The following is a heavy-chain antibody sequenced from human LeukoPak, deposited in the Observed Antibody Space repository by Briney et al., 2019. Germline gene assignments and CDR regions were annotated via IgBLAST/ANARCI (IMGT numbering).Heavy chain of an antibody. CDR3: ARAAYYDFWSGYYGY. V-gene: IGHV1-2*06. CDR2: INPNSGGT. J-gene: IGHJ4*02. Sequence: ASVKVSCKASGYTFTGYYMHWVRQAPGQGLKWMGRINPNSGGTNYAQKFQGRVTMTRDTSISTAYMELSRLRSDDTAVYYCARAAYYDFWSGYYGYWGQGTLVTVSS. D-gene: IGHD3-3*01. CDR1: GYTFTGYY.